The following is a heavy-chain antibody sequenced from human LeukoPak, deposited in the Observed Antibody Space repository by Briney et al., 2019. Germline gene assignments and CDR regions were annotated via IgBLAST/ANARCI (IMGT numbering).Heavy chain of an antibody. J-gene: IGHJ4*02. CDR3: ARVGDPRGVIYTFDY. V-gene: IGHV4-59*08. D-gene: IGHD4-17*01. CDR2: IYYSGST. Sequence: SETLSLTCTVSGGSISSYYWSWIRQPPGKGLEWIGYIYYSGSTNYSPSLKSRVTISVDTSKNQFSLKLSSVTAADTAVYYCARVGDPRGVIYTFDYWGQGTLVTVSS. CDR1: GGSISSYY.